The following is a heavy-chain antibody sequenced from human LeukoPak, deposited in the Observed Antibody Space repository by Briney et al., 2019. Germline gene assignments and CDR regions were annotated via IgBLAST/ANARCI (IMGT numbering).Heavy chain of an antibody. CDR2: MNPNSGNT. Sequence: ASVKVSCKASGYTFTSYDINWVRQATGQGLEWMGWMNPNSGNTGYAQKFQGRVTITRNTSISTAYMELSSLRPEDTAVYYCARVDYGGNSKGNWFDPWGQGTLVTVSS. CDR1: GYTFTSYD. D-gene: IGHD4-23*01. V-gene: IGHV1-8*03. CDR3: ARVDYGGNSKGNWFDP. J-gene: IGHJ5*02.